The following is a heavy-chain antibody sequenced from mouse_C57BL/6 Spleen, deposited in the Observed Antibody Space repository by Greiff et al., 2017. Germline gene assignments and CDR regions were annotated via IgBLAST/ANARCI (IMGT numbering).Heavy chain of an antibody. D-gene: IGHD1-1*01. CDR3: ARPDLRGAMDY. V-gene: IGHV2-2*01. CDR2: IWSGGST. CDR1: GFSLTDYG. J-gene: IGHJ4*01. Sequence: VKLVESGPGLVQPSQSLSITCTVSGFSLTDYGVHWVRQSPGKGLEWLGVIWSGGSTDSTAAFISRLSISKDNSKSQVFFKMNSLQADDTAIDYCARPDLRGAMDYWGQGTSVTVSS.